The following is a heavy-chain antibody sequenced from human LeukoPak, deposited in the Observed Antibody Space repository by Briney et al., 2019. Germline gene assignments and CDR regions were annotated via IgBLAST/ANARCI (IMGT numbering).Heavy chain of an antibody. V-gene: IGHV3-23*01. J-gene: IGHJ5*02. CDR1: GFTLSSFA. Sequence: PGGSLRLSCAASGFTLSSFAMSWVRQAPGKGPEWVSAISDSVDATHLADSVKGRFTISRDNSKNTLYLHMNSLRAEDTAVYYCASNPGRGDWFDPWGQGTLVTVSS. CDR2: ISDSVDAT. CDR3: ASNPGRGDWFDP. D-gene: IGHD3-10*01.